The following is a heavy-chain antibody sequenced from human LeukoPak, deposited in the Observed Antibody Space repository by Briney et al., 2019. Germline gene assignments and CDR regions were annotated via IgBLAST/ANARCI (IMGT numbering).Heavy chain of an antibody. Sequence: GGSLRLSCAASGFTFSSYAMHWVRQAPGKGLEWVAVISYDGSNKYYADSVKGRFTISRDNSKNTLYLQMNSLRAEDTAVYYCARGVVPAACFDYGGQGTLVTVSS. CDR2: ISYDGSNK. CDR3: ARGVVPAACFDY. D-gene: IGHD2-2*01. CDR1: GFTFSSYA. V-gene: IGHV3-30-3*01. J-gene: IGHJ4*02.